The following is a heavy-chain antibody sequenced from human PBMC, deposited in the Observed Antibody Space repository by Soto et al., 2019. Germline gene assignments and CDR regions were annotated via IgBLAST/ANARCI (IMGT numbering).Heavy chain of an antibody. CDR2: ISAYNGNT. D-gene: IGHD2-2*01. V-gene: IGHV1-18*01. Sequence: ASVKVSCKASGYTLTSYGISWVRQAPGQRLEWMGWISAYNGNTNYAQKLQGRVTMTTDTSTSTAYMELRSLRSDDTAVYYCARGTDDFSSTSCYLGGYYYYYYMDVWGKGSTVTVSS. CDR1: GYTLTSYG. CDR3: ARGTDDFSSTSCYLGGYYYYYYMDV. J-gene: IGHJ6*03.